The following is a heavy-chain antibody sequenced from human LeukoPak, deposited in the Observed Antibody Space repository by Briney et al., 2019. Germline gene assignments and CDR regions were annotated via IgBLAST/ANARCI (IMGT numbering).Heavy chain of an antibody. CDR1: GYTFTSYA. CDR3: ARGFITMVRGVIIRSGMDV. J-gene: IGHJ6*04. Sequence: GASVKVSCKASGYTFTSYAMHWVRQAPGQRLEWMGWINAGNGNTKYSQKFQGRVTITRDTSANTAYMELSSLRSEDTAVYYCARGFITMVRGVIIRSGMDVWGKGTTVTVSS. V-gene: IGHV1-3*01. D-gene: IGHD3-10*01. CDR2: INAGNGNT.